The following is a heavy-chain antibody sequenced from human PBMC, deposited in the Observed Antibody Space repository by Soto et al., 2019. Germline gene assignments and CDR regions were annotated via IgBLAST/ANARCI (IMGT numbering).Heavy chain of an antibody. J-gene: IGHJ5*02. CDR3: ARHPFQARGVISRFDP. D-gene: IGHD3-10*01. Sequence: GASLKISCRGSGYSFTSYWISGVRQMPGKGLEWMGRIDPSDSYTNYSPSFQGHVTISADKSISTAYLQWSSLKASDTAMHYCARHPFQARGVISRFDPWGQGTLVTVSS. CDR1: GYSFTSYW. CDR2: IDPSDSYT. V-gene: IGHV5-10-1*01.